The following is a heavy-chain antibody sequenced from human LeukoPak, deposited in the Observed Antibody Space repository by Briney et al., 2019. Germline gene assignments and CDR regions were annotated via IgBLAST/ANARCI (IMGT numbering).Heavy chain of an antibody. CDR1: GGSISSSSYY. V-gene: IGHV4-39*07. CDR3: ADSTALGTPFDY. Sequence: PSETLSLTCTVSGGSISSSSYYWSWIRQPPGKGLERIGEINHSRSTSYNPSLKSRVTISVDTSKNQFSLKLSSVTAADTAVYYCADSTALGTPFDYWGQGTLVTVSS. D-gene: IGHD5-18*01. CDR2: INHSRST. J-gene: IGHJ4*02.